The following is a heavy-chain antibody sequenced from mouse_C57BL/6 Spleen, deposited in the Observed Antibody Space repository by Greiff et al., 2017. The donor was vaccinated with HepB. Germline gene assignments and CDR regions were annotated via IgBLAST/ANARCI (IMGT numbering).Heavy chain of an antibody. V-gene: IGHV3-1*01. J-gene: IGHJ2*01. Sequence: EVQLQESGPGMVKPSQSLSLTCTVTGYSITSGYDWHWIRHFPGNKLEWMGYISYSGSTNYNPSLKSRISITHDTSKNHFFLKLNSVTTEDTATYYCARAGGYYYFDDWGQGTTLTVSS. CDR2: ISYSGST. D-gene: IGHD2-3*01. CDR1: GYSITSGYD. CDR3: ARAGGYYYFDD.